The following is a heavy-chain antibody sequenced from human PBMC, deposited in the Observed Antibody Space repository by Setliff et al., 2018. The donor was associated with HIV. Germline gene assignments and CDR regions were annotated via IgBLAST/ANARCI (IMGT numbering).Heavy chain of an antibody. Sequence: ASVKVSCKASGYTFTGHYMHWVRQAPGQGLEWMAWINPNSGGTNYAQKFQGWVTMTRDTSISTAYMELSRLRSDDTAVYYCARGGLVDSSGYYYRSGGAFDIWGQGTTVTVSS. CDR3: ARGGLVDSSGYYYRSGGAFDI. CDR2: INPNSGGT. V-gene: IGHV1-2*04. CDR1: GYTFTGHY. J-gene: IGHJ3*02. D-gene: IGHD3-22*01.